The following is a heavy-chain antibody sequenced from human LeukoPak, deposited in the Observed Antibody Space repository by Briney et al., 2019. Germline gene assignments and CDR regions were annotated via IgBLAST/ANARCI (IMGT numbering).Heavy chain of an antibody. CDR2: ISSSSSYI. CDR1: GFTFSTYT. V-gene: IGHV3-21*04. D-gene: IGHD6-19*01. J-gene: IGHJ4*02. CDR3: VKDSGSSGWSGGYY. Sequence: GGSLRLSCAASGFTFSTYTMNWVRQAPGKGLEWVSFISSSSSYIYYADSVKGRFTISRDNAKNSLYLQMNSLRAEDTAVYYCVKDSGSSGWSGGYYWGQGTLVTVSS.